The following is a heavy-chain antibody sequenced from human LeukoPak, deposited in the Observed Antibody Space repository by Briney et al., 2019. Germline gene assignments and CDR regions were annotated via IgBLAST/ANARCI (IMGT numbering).Heavy chain of an antibody. CDR3: VYYDSSGYYYGRLRY. D-gene: IGHD3-22*01. V-gene: IGHV3-23*01. J-gene: IGHJ4*02. CDR2: ISADGANT. Sequence: GGSLRLSCAASAFTFSSHAMSWVRQTPGKRLEWVSGISADGANTLYADSVKGRFTISRDNSKNTLYPHMRSLRAEDAAMYFCVYYDSSGYYYGRLRYWGQGTPVTVSS. CDR1: AFTFSSHA.